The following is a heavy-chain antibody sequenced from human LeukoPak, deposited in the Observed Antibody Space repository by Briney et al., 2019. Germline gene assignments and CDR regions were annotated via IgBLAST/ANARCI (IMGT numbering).Heavy chain of an antibody. CDR1: GYTFTSYG. V-gene: IGHV1-3*01. CDR3: ARATQWLVNFDY. Sequence: GASVKVSCKASGYTFTSYGISWVRQAPGQGLEWMGWINAGSGDTKYSQKFQGRVTITRDTSASTAYMELSSLRSEDTAVYYCARATQWLVNFDYWGQGTLVTVSS. CDR2: INAGSGDT. J-gene: IGHJ4*02. D-gene: IGHD6-19*01.